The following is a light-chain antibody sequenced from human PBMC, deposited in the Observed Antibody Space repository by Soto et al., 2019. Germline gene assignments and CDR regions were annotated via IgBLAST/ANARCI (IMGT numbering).Light chain of an antibody. CDR1: QDISTY. V-gene: IGKV1-5*01. CDR2: GAS. J-gene: IGKJ3*01. CDR3: QHYTLPSAP. Sequence: DVRLTQSPSSLSASVVDTVTISCRASQDISTYLAWYQQKPGKAPTLLIFGASSLHNGVPPRFAGSGSGSEFTLTINRLQPDDFATYFCQHYTLPSAPFGHGTLV.